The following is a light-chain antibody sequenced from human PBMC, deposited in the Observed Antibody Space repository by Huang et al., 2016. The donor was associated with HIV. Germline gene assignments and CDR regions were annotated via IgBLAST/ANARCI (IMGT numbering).Light chain of an antibody. Sequence: DVVMTQSPLSLPVTLGQPASISGSSSQSLVHSDGNTYLGWFQQRPGQSPSRLIYKLSNLDSWVPVRFSGSGSGTDFTLKITSVEAEDVGVYYCMQGTHWPLTFGGGTKVEIK. CDR2: KLS. V-gene: IGKV2-30*02. CDR1: QSLVHSDGNTY. CDR3: MQGTHWPLT. J-gene: IGKJ4*01.